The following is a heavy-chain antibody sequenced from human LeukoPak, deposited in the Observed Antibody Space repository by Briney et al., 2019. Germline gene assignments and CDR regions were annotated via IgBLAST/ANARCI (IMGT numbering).Heavy chain of an antibody. Sequence: ASVKVSCKASGYTFTSYYMHWVRQAPGQGLEGMGIINPSGGSTSYAQKFQGRVTMTRDTSTSTVYMELSSLRSEDTAVYYCARGGGPDSGYDQYYFDYWGQGTLVTVSS. CDR2: INPSGGST. CDR3: ARGGGPDSGYDQYYFDY. D-gene: IGHD5-12*01. J-gene: IGHJ4*02. CDR1: GYTFTSYY. V-gene: IGHV1-46*01.